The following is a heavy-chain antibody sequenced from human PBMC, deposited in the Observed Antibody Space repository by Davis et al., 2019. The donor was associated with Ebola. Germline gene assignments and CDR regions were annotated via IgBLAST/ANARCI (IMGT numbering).Heavy chain of an antibody. CDR2: INSDGSST. CDR1: GFTFSSYW. D-gene: IGHD3-16*01. V-gene: IGHV3-74*01. Sequence: HTGGSLRLSCAASGFTFSSYWMHWVRQAPGKGLVWVSRINSDGSSTSYADSVKGRFTISRDNAKNTLYLQMNSLRAEDTAVYYCASSQGGYYYYYYGMDVWGQGTTVTVSS. CDR3: ASSQGGYYYYYYGMDV. J-gene: IGHJ6*02.